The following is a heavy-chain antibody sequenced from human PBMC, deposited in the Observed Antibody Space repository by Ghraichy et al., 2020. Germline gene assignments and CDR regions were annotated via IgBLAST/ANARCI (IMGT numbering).Heavy chain of an antibody. CDR3: ARAPPVLTAMDFDY. J-gene: IGHJ4*02. CDR2: IYYSGST. CDR1: GGSISSYY. Sequence: SETLSLTCTVSGGSISSYYWSWIRQPPGKGLEWIGDIYYSGSTNYNPSLKSRVTISVDTSKNQFSLKLSSVTTADTAVYYCARAPPVLTAMDFDYWGQGTLVTVSS. V-gene: IGHV4-59*01. D-gene: IGHD5-18*01.